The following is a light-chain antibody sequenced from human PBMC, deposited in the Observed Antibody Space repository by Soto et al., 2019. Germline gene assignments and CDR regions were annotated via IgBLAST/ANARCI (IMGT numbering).Light chain of an antibody. CDR1: QSVTNSY. J-gene: IGKJ5*01. CDR2: GAS. CDR3: QQYYNWPRT. V-gene: IGKV3-15*01. Sequence: EIVMTQSPVPLSVSPGERATLSCRASQSVTNSYLACYQQKPGQAPRLLIFGASTRAAGIPARFSGSGSGTEFTLTISSLQSEDFAVYYCQQYYNWPRTFGQGTRLEI.